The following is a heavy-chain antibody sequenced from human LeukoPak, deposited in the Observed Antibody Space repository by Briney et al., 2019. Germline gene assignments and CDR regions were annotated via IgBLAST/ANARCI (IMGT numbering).Heavy chain of an antibody. CDR3: AKEDIWGGYNGGLDY. CDR1: GFTFSSYG. J-gene: IGHJ4*02. Sequence: PGRSLRLSCAASGFTFSSYGMHWVRQAPGKGLEWVAVISYDGSNKYYADSVKGRFTISRDNSKNTLYLQMNSLRAEDTAVYYCAKEDIWGGYNGGLDYWGQGTLVTVSS. D-gene: IGHD5-24*01. CDR2: ISYDGSNK. V-gene: IGHV3-30*18.